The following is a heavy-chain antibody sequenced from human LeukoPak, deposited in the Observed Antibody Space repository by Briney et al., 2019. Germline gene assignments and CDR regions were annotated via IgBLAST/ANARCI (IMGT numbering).Heavy chain of an antibody. CDR1: GYTFTGYY. J-gene: IGHJ6*02. CDR3: ARGLDAVTSYYYYGMDV. V-gene: IGHV1-2*02. D-gene: IGHD4-11*01. CDR2: INPNSGGT. Sequence: ASVKVSCKASGYTFTGYYMHWVRQAPRQGLEWMGWINPNSGGTNYAQKFQGRVTMTRDTSISTAYMELSRLRSDDTAVYYCARGLDAVTSYYYYGMDVWGQGTTVTVSS.